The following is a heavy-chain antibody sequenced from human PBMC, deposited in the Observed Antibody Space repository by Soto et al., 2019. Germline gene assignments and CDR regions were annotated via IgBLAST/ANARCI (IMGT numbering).Heavy chain of an antibody. Sequence: ASVKVSCKASGYTFTSYGISWVRQAPGQGLEWMGWISGYNGNTNYAQKLQGRVTMTTDTSTSTAYMELMSLRSDDTAVYYCARDFIPSDYYYYGMDVWGQGTTVTVSS. CDR3: ARDFIPSDYYYYGMDV. J-gene: IGHJ6*02. CDR2: ISGYNGNT. V-gene: IGHV1-18*01. CDR1: GYTFTSYG.